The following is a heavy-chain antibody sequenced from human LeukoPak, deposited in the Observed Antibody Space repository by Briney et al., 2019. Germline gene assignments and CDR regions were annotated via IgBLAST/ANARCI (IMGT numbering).Heavy chain of an antibody. CDR2: INPNSGDT. V-gene: IGHV1-2*02. CDR3: ARGGNYGSGTYTAFDY. D-gene: IGHD3-10*01. J-gene: IGHJ4*02. CDR1: GHTFTGYY. Sequence: ASVKVSCKASGHTFTGYYMHWVRQAPGQGLQWMGWINPNSGDTHFPQKFQGRVTMTTDTSITTAYMELSRLRSDDTAVYYCARGGNYGSGTYTAFDYWGQGALVTVSS.